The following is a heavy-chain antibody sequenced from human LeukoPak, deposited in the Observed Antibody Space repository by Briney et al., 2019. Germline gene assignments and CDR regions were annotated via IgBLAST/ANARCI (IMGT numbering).Heavy chain of an antibody. Sequence: GGSLRLSCAASGLTGSHNYVSWVRQAPGKGLEWVSAIHTSGDTCYADSVKGRFTISRDTSKNTLYLQINSLRVEDTAVYYCFVFGDSNHWGQGTLVTVSS. J-gene: IGHJ5*02. CDR1: GLTGSHNY. CDR2: IHTSGDT. V-gene: IGHV3-53*01. D-gene: IGHD4-17*01. CDR3: FVFGDSNH.